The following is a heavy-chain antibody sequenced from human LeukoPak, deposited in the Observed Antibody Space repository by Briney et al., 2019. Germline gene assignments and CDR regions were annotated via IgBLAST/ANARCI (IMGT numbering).Heavy chain of an antibody. J-gene: IGHJ4*02. CDR1: GYTFTSYD. V-gene: IGHV1-8*01. CDR3: ARGGEYTYYYDSSGYLEQGDY. CDR2: MNPNSGNT. D-gene: IGHD3-22*01. Sequence: ASVKVSCKASGYTFTSYDINWVRQATGQGLEWMGWMNPNSGNTGYAQKFQGRVTMTTDTSTSTAYMELRSLRSDDTAVYYCARGGEYTYYYDSSGYLEQGDYWGQGTLVTVSS.